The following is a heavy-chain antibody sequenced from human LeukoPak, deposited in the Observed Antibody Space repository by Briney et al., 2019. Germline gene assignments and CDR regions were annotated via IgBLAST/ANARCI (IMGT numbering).Heavy chain of an antibody. Sequence: SETLSLTCTVPGGSISSYDWSCIRQPPGKGLEWIGYIYYTGITNYNASLKSRVTISVDTSKNQFSLELTSVTAADTAVYYCARAYRYCISTVCYTYYYMDVGGKGTPVTVSS. J-gene: IGHJ6*03. CDR1: GGSISSYD. D-gene: IGHD2-2*02. CDR3: ARAYRYCISTVCYTYYYMDV. V-gene: IGHV4-59*01. CDR2: IYYTGIT.